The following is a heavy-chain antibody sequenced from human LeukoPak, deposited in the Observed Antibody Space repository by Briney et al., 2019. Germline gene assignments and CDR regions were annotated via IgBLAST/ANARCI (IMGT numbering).Heavy chain of an antibody. CDR3: ARDPLYSGYDSAY. V-gene: IGHV3-53*01. CDR1: GFTVSSNY. D-gene: IGHD5-12*01. Sequence: PGGSLRLSCAASGFTVSSNYMSWVRQAPGKGLEWVSVIYSGGSTYYADSVKGRFTISRDNSKNTLYLQMNSLRAEDTAVYYCARDPLYSGYDSAYWGQGTLVTVSS. J-gene: IGHJ4*02. CDR2: IYSGGST.